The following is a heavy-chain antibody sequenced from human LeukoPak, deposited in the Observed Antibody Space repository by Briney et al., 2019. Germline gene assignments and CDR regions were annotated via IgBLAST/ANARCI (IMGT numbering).Heavy chain of an antibody. V-gene: IGHV1-69*05. CDR1: GGTFSSYA. D-gene: IGHD5-24*01. CDR3: ASAQAVGEMATIAAFWY. Sequence: SVKVSCKASGGTFSSYAISWVRQAPGQGLEWMGGIIPIFGTANYAQKFQGRVTITTDESTSTAYMELSSLRSEDTAVYYCASAQAVGEMATIAAFWYWGQGTLVTVSS. CDR2: IIPIFGTA. J-gene: IGHJ4*02.